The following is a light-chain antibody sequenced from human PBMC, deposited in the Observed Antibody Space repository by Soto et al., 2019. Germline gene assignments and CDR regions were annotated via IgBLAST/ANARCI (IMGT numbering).Light chain of an antibody. V-gene: IGKV3-11*01. CDR2: DAS. CDR3: QQRTNWAIT. Sequence: EIVLTQSPGTLSLSPGERATLSCRASQSVRSYLAWYQQKPGQAPRLLIFDASNRATGIPARFSGSGSGTDFTLTISSLEPEDFAVYYCQQRTNWAITFGQGTRLEIK. J-gene: IGKJ5*01. CDR1: QSVRSY.